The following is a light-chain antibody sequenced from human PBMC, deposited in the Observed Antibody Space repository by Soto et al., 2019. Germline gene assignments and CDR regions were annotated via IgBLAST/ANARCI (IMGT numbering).Light chain of an antibody. CDR2: AVS. CDR3: QKYNKWPLT. Sequence: EIMMTQSPGTLYASPGERATLSCRASQSVSSNLAWYQQKPGQAPRLLIYAVSTRATGIPARFSGSGSGTEFTLTISSLQSEDFAVYYCQKYNKWPLTFGQGTKVEIK. V-gene: IGKV3-15*01. J-gene: IGKJ1*01. CDR1: QSVSSN.